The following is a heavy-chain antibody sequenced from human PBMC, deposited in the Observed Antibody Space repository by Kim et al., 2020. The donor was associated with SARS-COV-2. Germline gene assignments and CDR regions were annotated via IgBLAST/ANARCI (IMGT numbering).Heavy chain of an antibody. V-gene: IGHV3-74*01. Sequence: VGGSRYSADSGKGRFTTSRDNANNMVYLQMNSLRVDDTAIYYCTSIFEYWGQGALVTVSS. D-gene: IGHD3-3*02. CDR2: VGGSR. J-gene: IGHJ4*02. CDR3: TSIFEY.